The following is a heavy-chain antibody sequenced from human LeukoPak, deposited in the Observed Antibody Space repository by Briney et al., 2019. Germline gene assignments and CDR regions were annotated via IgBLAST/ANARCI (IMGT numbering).Heavy chain of an antibody. J-gene: IGHJ4*02. D-gene: IGHD6-19*01. CDR2: IKQDGSEK. CDR1: RDYW. CDR3: AGSSGWARYFDY. Sequence: GGALRLSCAASRDYWMSWVRQAPGKGLEWVANIKQDGSEKYYVDSVKGRFTISRDNAKNSLYLQMNSLRDEDTAVYYCAGSSGWARYFDYWGQGTLVTVSS. V-gene: IGHV3-7*05.